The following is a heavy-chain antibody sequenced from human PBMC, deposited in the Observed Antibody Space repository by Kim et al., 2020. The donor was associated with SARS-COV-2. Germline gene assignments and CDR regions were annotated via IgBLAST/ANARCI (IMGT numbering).Heavy chain of an antibody. CDR3: ARVNHVQGYYEDPNYGMDV. D-gene: IGHD3-22*01. J-gene: IGHJ6*02. CDR1: GYTFTSYA. CDR2: INTNTGNP. V-gene: IGHV7-4-1*02. Sequence: ASVKVSCKASGYTFTSYAMNWVRQAPGQGLEWMGWINTNTGNPTYAQGFTGRFVFSLDTSVSTAYLQISSLKAEDTAVYYCARVNHVQGYYEDPNYGMDVWGQGTTVTVSS.